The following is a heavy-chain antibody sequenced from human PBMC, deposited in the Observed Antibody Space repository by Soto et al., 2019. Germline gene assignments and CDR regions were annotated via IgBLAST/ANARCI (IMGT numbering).Heavy chain of an antibody. CDR3: ASLSLGRYCSGGSCLFDY. CDR1: GCTSSSYA. CDR2: ISYDGSNK. D-gene: IGHD2-15*01. V-gene: IGHV3-30-3*01. J-gene: IGHJ4*02. Sequence: SRGAAGCTSSSYAMHRDSQAPGKGLEWVAVISYDGSNKYYADSVKGRFTISRDNSKNTLYLQMNSLRAEDTAVYYCASLSLGRYCSGGSCLFDYWGQGTLVTVSS.